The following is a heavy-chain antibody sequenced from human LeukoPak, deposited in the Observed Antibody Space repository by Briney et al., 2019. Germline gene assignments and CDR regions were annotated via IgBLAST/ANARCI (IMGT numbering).Heavy chain of an antibody. CDR1: GGSISSGDYY. J-gene: IGHJ4*02. D-gene: IGHD4-23*01. CDR2: IYYSGST. Sequence: SETLSLTCTVSGGSISSGDYYWSWIRQPPGKGLEWIGYIYYSGSTNYNPSLKSRVTISVDTSKNQFSLKLSSVTAADTAVYYCARHPTTVVPPDYWGQGTLVTVSS. CDR3: ARHPTTVVPPDY. V-gene: IGHV4-61*08.